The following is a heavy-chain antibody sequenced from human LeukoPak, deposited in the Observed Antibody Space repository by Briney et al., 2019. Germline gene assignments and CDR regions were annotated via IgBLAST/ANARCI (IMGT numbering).Heavy chain of an antibody. D-gene: IGHD6-6*01. CDR2: INHSGST. V-gene: IGHV4-34*01. CDR3: ARRRPTRIAARPNYFDY. J-gene: IGHJ4*02. Sequence: KPSETLSHTCAVYGGSFSGYYWSWIRQPPGKGLEWIGEINHSGSTSYNPSLKSRVTISVDTSKNQFSLKLSSVTAADTAVYYCARRRPTRIAARPNYFDYWGQGTLVTVSS. CDR1: GGSFSGYY.